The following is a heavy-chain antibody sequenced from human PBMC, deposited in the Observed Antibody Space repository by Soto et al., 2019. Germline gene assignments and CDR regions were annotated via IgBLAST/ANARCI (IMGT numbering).Heavy chain of an antibody. CDR3: AKDFGHYDILGGYPTFGY. CDR2: VSRSGDNT. D-gene: IGHD3-9*01. V-gene: IGHV3-23*01. Sequence: EVQLLESGGGLVQPGGSLRLSCAASGFTFSSFAMSWVRQAPGEGLEWVSAVSRSGDNTYYADSVKGRFAISRDNSKNSLYLQMNSLRAEDTAVYYCAKDFGHYDILGGYPTFGYWGQGTLVTVSS. J-gene: IGHJ4*02. CDR1: GFTFSSFA.